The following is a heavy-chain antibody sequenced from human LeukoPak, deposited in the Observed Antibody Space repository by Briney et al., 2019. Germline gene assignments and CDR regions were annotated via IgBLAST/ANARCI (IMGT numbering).Heavy chain of an antibody. CDR1: GASIITSDYF. V-gene: IGHV4-39*01. Sequence: SETLSLTCTVSGASIITSDYFWGWIRQSPGKGLEWLGSVFYSGSTYDNPSLKSRVTISIDTSKNQFSVKLSSVTAADTAVYYCARHVLRGYLYMDVWGKGTTVIVSS. D-gene: IGHD5-12*01. J-gene: IGHJ6*03. CDR2: VFYSGST. CDR3: ARHVLRGYLYMDV.